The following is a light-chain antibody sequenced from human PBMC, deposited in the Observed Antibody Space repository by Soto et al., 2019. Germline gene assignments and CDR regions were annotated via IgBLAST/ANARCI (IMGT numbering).Light chain of an antibody. CDR3: QQYRGWPRT. Sequence: EIVLTQSPGTLSVSPGERVTLSCRASQSVDIDLAWYQQKPGQAPRLLIYGASTRATDMPGRFRGSGAGAEFNLTISSLQSEDSAVYYCQQYRGWPRTFGQGTKVEIK. J-gene: IGKJ1*01. CDR1: QSVDID. V-gene: IGKV3D-15*01. CDR2: GAS.